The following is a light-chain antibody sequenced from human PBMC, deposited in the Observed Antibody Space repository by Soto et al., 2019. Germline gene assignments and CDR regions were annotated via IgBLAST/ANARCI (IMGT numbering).Light chain of an antibody. CDR3: AGWDDSLNGVV. CDR1: KSNIGTNT. Sequence: QSVLTQPPSAPGTPGQRVTISCSGSKSNIGTNTVTWYQHLPGTAPKLLIYRDYQRPSGVPDRLSVSKSGTSASLAISGLQSEDEADYYCAGWDDSLNGVVFGGGTKLTVL. CDR2: RDY. V-gene: IGLV1-44*01. J-gene: IGLJ2*01.